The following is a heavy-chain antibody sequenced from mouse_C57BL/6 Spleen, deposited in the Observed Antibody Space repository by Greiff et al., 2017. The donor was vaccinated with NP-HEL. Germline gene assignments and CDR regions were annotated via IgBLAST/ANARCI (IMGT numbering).Heavy chain of an antibody. D-gene: IGHD1-3*01. CDR1: GYAFTNYL. CDR2: INPGSGGT. Sequence: VQLQQSGAELVRPGTSVKVSCKASGYAFTNYLIEWVKQRPGQGLEWIGVINPGSGGTNYNEQFKGKATLTADKSSSTAYMQLSSLTSEDSAVYFCAREWGYAMDYWGQGTSVTVSS. J-gene: IGHJ4*01. V-gene: IGHV1-54*01. CDR3: AREWGYAMDY.